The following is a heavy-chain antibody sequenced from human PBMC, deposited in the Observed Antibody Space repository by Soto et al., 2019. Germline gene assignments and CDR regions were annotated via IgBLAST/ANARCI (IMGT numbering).Heavy chain of an antibody. Sequence: SVKVSCKASGGTFSSYAISWVRQAPGQGLEWMGGIIPIFGTANYAQKFQGRVTITADESTSTAYMELSSLRSEDTAVYYCARRRYYYDSSGPRGDAFDIWGQGTMVTVSS. D-gene: IGHD3-22*01. CDR2: IIPIFGTA. V-gene: IGHV1-69*13. CDR1: GGTFSSYA. J-gene: IGHJ3*02. CDR3: ARRRYYYDSSGPRGDAFDI.